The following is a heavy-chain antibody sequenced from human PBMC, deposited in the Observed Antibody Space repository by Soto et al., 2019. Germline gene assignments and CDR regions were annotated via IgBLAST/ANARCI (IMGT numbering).Heavy chain of an antibody. Sequence: EVQLVESGGGLVQPGGSLRLSCAASGFTVSSNYMSWVRQAPGKGLEWVSVIYSGGSTYYADSVKGSFTISRDNSKNTLYLQMNSLRAEDTAVYYCARSGGFYGDYGYFDYWGQGTLVTVSS. CDR2: IYSGGST. CDR3: ARSGGFYGDYGYFDY. D-gene: IGHD4-17*01. J-gene: IGHJ4*02. V-gene: IGHV3-66*01. CDR1: GFTVSSNY.